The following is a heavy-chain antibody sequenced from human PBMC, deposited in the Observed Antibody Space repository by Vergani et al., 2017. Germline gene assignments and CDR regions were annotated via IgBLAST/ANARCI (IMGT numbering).Heavy chain of an antibody. V-gene: IGHV3-64*04. CDR3: ARSSNYGAGIEY. CDR2: ISSNGGST. D-gene: IGHD3-10*01. Sequence: VQLVESGGGLVQPGGSLRLSCSASGFTFSSYAMHWVRQAPGKGLEYVSDISSNGGSTYYADSVKGRFTISRDNSKNTLYLQMNSLRAEDTAVYYCARSSNYGAGIEYWGQGTLLTVSS. J-gene: IGHJ4*02. CDR1: GFTFSSYA.